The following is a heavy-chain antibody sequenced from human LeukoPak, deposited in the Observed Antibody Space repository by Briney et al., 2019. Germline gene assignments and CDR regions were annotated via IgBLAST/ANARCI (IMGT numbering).Heavy chain of an antibody. CDR1: AESFSGYS. D-gene: IGHD2-2*03. Sequence: SETLSLTCAVYAESFSGYSYIWIRQSPGKGLDWIAKINHEGGANYNPSLKSRATISINRSKNQFSLELRSLTAADTAMYYCARGPAGYCRSASCLLYFDHWGQGALVTVSS. CDR3: ARGPAGYCRSASCLLYFDH. CDR2: INHEGGA. V-gene: IGHV4-34*01. J-gene: IGHJ4*02.